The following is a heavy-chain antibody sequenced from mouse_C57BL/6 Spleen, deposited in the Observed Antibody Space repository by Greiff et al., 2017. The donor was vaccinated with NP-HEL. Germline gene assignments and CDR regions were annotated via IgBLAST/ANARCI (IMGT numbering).Heavy chain of an antibody. J-gene: IGHJ3*01. V-gene: IGHV5-6*02. CDR2: ISSGGSYT. D-gene: IGHD2-3*01. Sequence: EVKLQESGGDLVKPGGSLKLSCAASGFTFSSYGMSWVRQTPDKRLEWVATISSGGSYTYYPDSVKGRFTISRDNAKNTLYLQMSSLKSEDTAMYYCARDDGYYIYWGQGTLVTVSA. CDR1: GFTFSSYG. CDR3: ARDDGYYIY.